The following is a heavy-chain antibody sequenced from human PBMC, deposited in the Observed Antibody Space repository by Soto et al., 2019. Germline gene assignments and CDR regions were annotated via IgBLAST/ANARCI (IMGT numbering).Heavy chain of an antibody. CDR3: ASDPTPFGELSPRWLDP. CDR1: GYTFTSYG. J-gene: IGHJ5*02. V-gene: IGHV1-18*01. D-gene: IGHD3-10*01. Sequence: QVQLVQSGAEVKKPGASVKVSCKASGYTFTSYGISWVRQAPGQGLEWMGWISAYNGNTNYAQKLQGRVTMTTDTSTSTAYMELRSLRSDDTAVYYCASDPTPFGELSPRWLDPWGQGTLVTFSS. CDR2: ISAYNGNT.